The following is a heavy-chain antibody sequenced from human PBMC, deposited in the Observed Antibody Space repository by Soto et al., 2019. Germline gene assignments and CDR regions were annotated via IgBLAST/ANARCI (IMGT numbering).Heavy chain of an antibody. V-gene: IGHV4-59*08. J-gene: IGHJ5*02. D-gene: IGHD5-12*01. CDR2: IYYSGST. CDR1: GGSFSGYY. Sequence: SETLSLTCAVYGGSFSGYYWSWIRQPPGKGLEWIGYIYYSGSTNYNPSLKSRVTISVDTSKNQFSLKLSSVTAADTAVYYCARHKSGYDFWWFDPWGQGTLVTVSS. CDR3: ARHKSGYDFWWFDP.